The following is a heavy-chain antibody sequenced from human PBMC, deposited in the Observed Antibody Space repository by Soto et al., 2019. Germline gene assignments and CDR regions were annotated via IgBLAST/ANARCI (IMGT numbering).Heavy chain of an antibody. V-gene: IGHV1-46*01. D-gene: IGHD3-22*01. CDR2: INPSGGST. CDR1: GYTFTSYY. Sequence: ASVKVSCKASGYTFTSYYMHWLRQAPGQGLEWMGIINPSGGSTSYAQKFQGRVTMTRDTSTSTVYMELSSLRSEDTAVYYCARNLAGYYDSSRPTGDYYYGMDVWGQGTTVTVSS. CDR3: ARNLAGYYDSSRPTGDYYYGMDV. J-gene: IGHJ6*02.